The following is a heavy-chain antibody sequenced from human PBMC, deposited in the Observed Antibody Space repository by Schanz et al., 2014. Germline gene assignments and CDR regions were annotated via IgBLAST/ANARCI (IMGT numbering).Heavy chain of an antibody. D-gene: IGHD3-9*01. V-gene: IGHV1-46*01. CDR2: IYLSDGST. Sequence: QVQLVQSGSDLKKPGASVKVSCKASGYIFSSYAIHWVRQAPGQGLEWMGRIYLSDGSTRYAQKFQGRVTVTRDTSTTTVYMDLSSLISEDTAVYYCAFDRDDAYDIWGQGTTVTVSS. J-gene: IGHJ3*02. CDR1: GYIFSSYA. CDR3: AFDRDDAYDI.